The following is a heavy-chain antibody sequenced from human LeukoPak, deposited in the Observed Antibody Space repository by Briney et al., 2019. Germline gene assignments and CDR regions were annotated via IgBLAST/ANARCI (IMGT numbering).Heavy chain of an antibody. CDR3: AREEVPVLWFGELVYYGMDV. V-gene: IGHV3-21*01. J-gene: IGHJ6*02. Sequence: PGGSLRLSCAASGFTFSSYSMNWVRQAPGKGLEWVSSISSSSSYIYYADSVKGRFTISRDNAKNSLYLQMNSLRAEDTAVYYCAREEVPVLWFGELVYYGMDVWGQGTTVTVSS. CDR2: ISSSSSYI. D-gene: IGHD3-10*01. CDR1: GFTFSSYS.